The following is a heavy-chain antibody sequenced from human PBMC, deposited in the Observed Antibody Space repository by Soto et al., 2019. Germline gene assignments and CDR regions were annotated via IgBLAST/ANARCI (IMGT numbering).Heavy chain of an antibody. V-gene: IGHV4-31*02. CDR2: IYYSGST. J-gene: IGHJ3*02. D-gene: IGHD2-15*01. CDR1: GGSISSGGYY. Sequence: LSLTCTVSGGSISSGGYYWSWIRHHPGKGLEWIGYIYYSGSTYYNPSLKSRVTISVDTSKNQFSLKLSSVTAADTAVYYCARVKGAVVAATLDAFDIWGQGTMVTVSS. CDR3: ARVKGAVVAATLDAFDI.